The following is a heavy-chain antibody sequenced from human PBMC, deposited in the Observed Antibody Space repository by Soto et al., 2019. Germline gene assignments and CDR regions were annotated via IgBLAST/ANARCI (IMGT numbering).Heavy chain of an antibody. Sequence: PVGSLRLSCGGSGFIFSRYGMHWVRQAPGKGLEWVTGISYDGGERFYADSVKGRFTISRDNSKNRLDLQMSSLRPEDTAVYYCARDLPLYCRGDCNFDFWGQGTLVTVSS. CDR1: GFIFSRYG. D-gene: IGHD2-21*02. J-gene: IGHJ4*02. CDR3: ARDLPLYCRGDCNFDF. V-gene: IGHV3-30*03. CDR2: ISYDGGER.